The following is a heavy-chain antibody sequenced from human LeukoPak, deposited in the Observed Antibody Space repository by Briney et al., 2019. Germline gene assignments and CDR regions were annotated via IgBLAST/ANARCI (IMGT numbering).Heavy chain of an antibody. CDR2: IYYSGST. Sequence: PSETLSLTCTVSGGSISSSSYYWGWIRQPPGKGLEWIGSIYYSGSTYYNPSLKSRVTISVDTSKNQFSLKLSSVTAADTAVYYCVSDYGDYVGGAFDIWGQGTMVTVSS. J-gene: IGHJ3*02. D-gene: IGHD4-17*01. V-gene: IGHV4-39*01. CDR1: GGSISSSSYY. CDR3: VSDYGDYVGGAFDI.